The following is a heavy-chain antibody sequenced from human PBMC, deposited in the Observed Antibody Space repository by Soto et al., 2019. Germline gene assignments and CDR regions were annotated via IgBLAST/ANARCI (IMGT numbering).Heavy chain of an antibody. CDR2: INHSGST. CDR3: ARAVRAKPTFTVTTIWFDP. J-gene: IGHJ5*02. V-gene: IGHV4-34*01. Sequence: SETLSLTCAVYGGSFSGYYWSWIRQPPGKGLEWIGEINHSGSTNYNPSLKSRVTISVDTSKNQFSLKLSSVTAADTAVYYCARAVRAKPTFTVTTIWFDPWGQGTLVTVSS. D-gene: IGHD4-17*01. CDR1: GGSFSGYY.